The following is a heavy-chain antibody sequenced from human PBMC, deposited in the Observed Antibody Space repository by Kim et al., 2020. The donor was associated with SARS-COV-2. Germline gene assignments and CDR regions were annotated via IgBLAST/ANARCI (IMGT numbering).Heavy chain of an antibody. CDR2: ISYDGSNK. CDR3: AKGDSSGWSYYYYGMDV. J-gene: IGHJ6*02. CDR1: GFTFSSYG. Sequence: GGSLRLSCAASGFTFSSYGMHWVRQAPGKGLEWVAVISYDGSNKYYADSVKGRFTISRDNSKYTLYLQMNSLRAEDTAVYYCAKGDSSGWSYYYYGMDVWGQGTTVTVSS. D-gene: IGHD6-19*01. V-gene: IGHV3-30*18.